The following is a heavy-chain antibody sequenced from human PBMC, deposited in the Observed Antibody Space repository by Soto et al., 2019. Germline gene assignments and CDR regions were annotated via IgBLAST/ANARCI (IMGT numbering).Heavy chain of an antibody. Sequence: SETLSLTCTVSGGSISSYYWSWIRQPPGKGLEWIGYIYYSGSTNYNPSLKSRVTISVDTSKNQFSLKLNSVTAADTAVYYCARSGGSLDFWGQGTLVTVYS. J-gene: IGHJ4*02. V-gene: IGHV4-59*01. CDR2: IYYSGST. CDR3: ARSGGSLDF. D-gene: IGHD2-15*01. CDR1: GGSISSYY.